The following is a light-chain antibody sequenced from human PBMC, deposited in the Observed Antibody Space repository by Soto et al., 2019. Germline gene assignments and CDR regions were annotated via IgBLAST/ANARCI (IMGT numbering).Light chain of an antibody. J-gene: IGLJ3*02. CDR1: SSNIGTNY. CDR2: RND. CDR3: VTWDDSLYGVV. V-gene: IGLV1-47*01. Sequence: LTQPPSLSVTPGQRVTISCSGGSSNIGTNYVYWYHQFPGTAPKLLIYRNDKRPSGVPDRFSGSKSGTSASLAISGLRSEDEADYYCVTWDDSLYGVVFGGGTQLTVL.